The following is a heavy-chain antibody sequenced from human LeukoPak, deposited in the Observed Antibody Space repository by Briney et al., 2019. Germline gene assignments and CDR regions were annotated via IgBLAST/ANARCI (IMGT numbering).Heavy chain of an antibody. CDR3: AGSVFIAAAGGFDY. CDR1: GFTFSSYA. J-gene: IGHJ4*02. Sequence: GRSLRLSCAASGFTFSSYAMHWVRQAPGKGLEWVAVISYDGSNKYYADSVKGRFTISRDNSKNTLYLQMNSLRAEDTAVYYCAGSVFIAAAGGFDYWGQGTLVTVSS. CDR2: ISYDGSNK. V-gene: IGHV3-30-3*01. D-gene: IGHD6-13*01.